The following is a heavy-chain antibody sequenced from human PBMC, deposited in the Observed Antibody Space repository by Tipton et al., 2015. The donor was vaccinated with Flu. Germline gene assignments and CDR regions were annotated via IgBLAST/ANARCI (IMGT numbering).Heavy chain of an antibody. CDR3: ARHIATSF. Sequence: VQLVQSGGGLVQPGGSLNLSCAISGFTFSDSWMTWVRQTPGRGLEWVANIKEDGSEKYYVDSVKGRFTISRDNAKNSLYLQMNALRVEDSGVYYCARHIATSFWGQGALVTISS. V-gene: IGHV3-7*01. J-gene: IGHJ1*01. CDR1: GFTFSDSW. D-gene: IGHD6-13*01. CDR2: IKEDGSEK.